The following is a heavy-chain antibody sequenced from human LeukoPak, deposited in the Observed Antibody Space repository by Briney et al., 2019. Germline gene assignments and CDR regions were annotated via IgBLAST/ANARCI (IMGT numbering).Heavy chain of an antibody. Sequence: GGSLRLSCAASGFTFSSYSMNWVRQAPGKGLEWVSSISSSNSYIYYADSVKGRFTISRDNAKNSLFLQMNSLRAEDTAVYYCARDRTSSSSPYYFDYWGQGTLVTVSS. CDR1: GFTFSSYS. CDR3: ARDRTSSSSPYYFDY. D-gene: IGHD6-6*01. J-gene: IGHJ4*02. CDR2: ISSSNSYI. V-gene: IGHV3-21*01.